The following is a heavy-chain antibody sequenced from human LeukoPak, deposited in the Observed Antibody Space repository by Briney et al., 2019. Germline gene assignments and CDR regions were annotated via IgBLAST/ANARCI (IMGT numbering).Heavy chain of an antibody. Sequence: GGSLRLSCAASGITVSSNYMSWVRQAPGKGLEWVSVIYSGGTTYYADSVKGRFTISRDNSKNTLYLQMNSLRAEDTAVYYCARDLYFETSGYYYSDYWGQGTLVTVSS. CDR3: ARDLYFETSGYYYSDY. CDR1: GITVSSNY. CDR2: IYSGGTT. V-gene: IGHV3-53*01. D-gene: IGHD3-22*01. J-gene: IGHJ4*02.